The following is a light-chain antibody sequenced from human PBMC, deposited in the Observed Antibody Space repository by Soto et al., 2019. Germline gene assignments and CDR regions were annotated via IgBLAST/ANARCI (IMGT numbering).Light chain of an antibody. CDR3: AVWGNNLIGPGV. Sequence: QSVLTQPSSASGPPGQRVTISCSGSGSTIGSNTVDWYQQLPGTAPKLLIYSNDQRPLGVPDRFSVSRSGTSASLAISGLQPDDEGIYYCAVWGNNLIGPGVFGGGTKVTVL. V-gene: IGLV1-44*01. J-gene: IGLJ3*02. CDR1: GSTIGSNT. CDR2: SND.